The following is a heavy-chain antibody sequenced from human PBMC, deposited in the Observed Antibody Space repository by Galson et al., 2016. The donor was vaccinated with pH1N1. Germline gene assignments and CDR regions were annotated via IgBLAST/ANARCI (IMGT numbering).Heavy chain of an antibody. CDR1: GFTFDAFA. V-gene: IGHV3-9*01. Sequence: SLRLSCAASGFTFDAFAMHWVRQVPGEGLEWVSVITWNSHVIDYADSVKGRFTISRDYARNSLYLQMNNLRPEDSAFYFCTKDHCSHGDTNCFYFDLWGRCTLVTVSS. J-gene: IGHJ2*01. CDR2: ITWNSHVI. D-gene: IGHD4-17*01. CDR3: TKDHCSHGDTNCFYFDL.